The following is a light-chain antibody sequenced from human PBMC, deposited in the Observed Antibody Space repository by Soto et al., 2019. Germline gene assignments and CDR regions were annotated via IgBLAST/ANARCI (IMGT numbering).Light chain of an antibody. Sequence: QSAPTQPPSVYGAPGQRVTIYCTGSSSNIGVGYDVLWYQRLPRPAPLLLFFGTSNRPSGVPDRFSGSKSSTSASLAITGLQAEDEVDYYCQSYDSSVSGYVFGTGTKVTVL. CDR1: SSNIGVGYD. CDR3: QSYDSSVSGYV. CDR2: GTS. V-gene: IGLV1-40*01. J-gene: IGLJ1*01.